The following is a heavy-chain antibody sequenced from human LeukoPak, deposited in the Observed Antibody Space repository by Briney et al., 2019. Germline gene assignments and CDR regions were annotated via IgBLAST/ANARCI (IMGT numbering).Heavy chain of an antibody. J-gene: IGHJ6*03. CDR2: MNPSGST. Sequence: GSLRLSCAASGFTFSDYYMSWIRQTPEKGLEWIGEMNPSGSTNYNPSLKSRVTISVDTSKNQFSLELSSVTAADTAVYYCARGRQDVTMIVVVMTAVSYYLDVWGKGTTVTVS. CDR3: ARGRQDVTMIVVVMTAVSYYLDV. CDR1: GFTFSDYY. V-gene: IGHV4-34*01. D-gene: IGHD3-22*01.